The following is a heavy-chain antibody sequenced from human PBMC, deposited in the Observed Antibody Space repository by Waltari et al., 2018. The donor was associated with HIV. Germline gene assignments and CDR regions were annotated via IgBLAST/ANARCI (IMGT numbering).Heavy chain of an antibody. J-gene: IGHJ6*02. CDR1: GGTFSSYA. CDR3: ARDRYSYGVGDGMDV. D-gene: IGHD5-18*01. V-gene: IGHV1-69*04. CDR2: IIPILGIA. Sequence: QVQLVQSGAEVKKPGSSVKVSCKASGGTFSSYAISWVRQAPGQGLEWMGRIIPILGIANYAQKFQGRVTITADKSTSTAYMELSSLRSEDTAVYYCARDRYSYGVGDGMDVWGQGTTVTVSS.